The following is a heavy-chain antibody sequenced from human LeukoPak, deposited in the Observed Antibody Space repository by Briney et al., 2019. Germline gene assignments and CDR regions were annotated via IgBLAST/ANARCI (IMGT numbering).Heavy chain of an antibody. D-gene: IGHD3-10*01. CDR3: ASIDYYGSGSYYPTPFYFDY. V-gene: IGHV4-39*01. CDR2: IYYSGST. Sequence: PSETLSLTCTVSGGSISSYYWGWIRQPPGKGLEWIGSIYYSGSTYYNPSLKSRVTISVDTSKNQFSLKLSSVTAADTAVYYCASIDYYGSGSYYPTPFYFDYWGQGTLVTVSS. CDR1: GGSISSYY. J-gene: IGHJ4*02.